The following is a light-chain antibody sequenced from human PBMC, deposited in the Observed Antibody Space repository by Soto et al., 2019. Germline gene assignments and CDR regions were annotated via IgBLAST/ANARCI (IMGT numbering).Light chain of an antibody. CDR3: QNYNSYGT. V-gene: IGKV1-5*01. CDR2: HAS. CDR1: QSIDRW. Sequence: DIHMTQSPSSLSASVGDRVTITCRASQSIDRWLAWCQQRPGKAPKILIYHASSLETGVPSRFGGSGSGTEFTIHVPRMKIDDFANYYCQNYNSYGTLGQGTTVDI. J-gene: IGKJ1*01.